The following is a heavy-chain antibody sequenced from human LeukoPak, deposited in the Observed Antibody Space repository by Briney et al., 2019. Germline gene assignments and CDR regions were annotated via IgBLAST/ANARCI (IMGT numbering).Heavy chain of an antibody. D-gene: IGHD4-17*01. J-gene: IGHJ4*02. CDR2: ITFSSSII. Sequence: GGSLRLSCAASGFTFSSYSMNWARQAPGKGLEWVSYITFSSSIIYYADSVKGRFTISRDNAKKSLYLQMNSLRAEDTAVYYCARDRLHYGEYEKTFDYWGQGTLVSVSS. V-gene: IGHV3-48*01. CDR1: GFTFSSYS. CDR3: ARDRLHYGEYEKTFDY.